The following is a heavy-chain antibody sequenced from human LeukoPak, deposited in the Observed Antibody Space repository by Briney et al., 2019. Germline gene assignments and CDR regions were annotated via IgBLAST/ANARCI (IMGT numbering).Heavy chain of an antibody. J-gene: IGHJ5*02. Sequence: GGSLRLSCAASGFTFSSYWMSWVRQAPGKGLEWVANIKQDGSEKYYVDSVKGRFTISRDNAKNSLYLQMNSLRAEDTAVYCCARLHYIYYDRDNWFDPWGQGTLVTVSS. CDR3: ARLHYIYYDRDNWFDP. CDR1: GFTFSSYW. V-gene: IGHV3-7*01. CDR2: IKQDGSEK. D-gene: IGHD3-22*01.